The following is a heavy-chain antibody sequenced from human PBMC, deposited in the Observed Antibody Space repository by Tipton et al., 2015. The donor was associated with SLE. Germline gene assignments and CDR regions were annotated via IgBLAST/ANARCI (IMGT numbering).Heavy chain of an antibody. Sequence: GLVKPSETLSLTCTVSGTSIDSHYWAWIRQPPGKGLDWIGYIFYSGSTNYNPSLSSRVTISLDTSKNQFSLKLRSVTAADTAVYYCARAWSYSTGWYYDLWGRGTLVTVSS. CDR3: ARAWSYSTGWYYDL. V-gene: IGHV4-59*11. CDR1: GTSIDSHY. CDR2: IFYSGST. J-gene: IGHJ2*01. D-gene: IGHD2-8*02.